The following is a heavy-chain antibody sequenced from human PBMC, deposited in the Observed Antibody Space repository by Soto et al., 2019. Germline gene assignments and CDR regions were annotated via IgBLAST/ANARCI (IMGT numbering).Heavy chain of an antibody. CDR1: GFTFSRYA. V-gene: IGHV3-23*01. CDR2: ISVSGGST. D-gene: IGHD3-10*01. Sequence: GGSRRLSWAASGFTFSRYAMSWVRQAPGKGLEWVSAISVSGGSTYYADSVKGRFTISRDNSKNTLYLQMNSLRAEDTAVYYCANGSRFDPWGQGTLVTVSS. CDR3: ANGSRFDP. J-gene: IGHJ5*02.